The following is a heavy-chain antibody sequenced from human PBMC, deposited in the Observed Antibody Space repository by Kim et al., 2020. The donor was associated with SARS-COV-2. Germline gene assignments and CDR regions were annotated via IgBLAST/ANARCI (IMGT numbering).Heavy chain of an antibody. D-gene: IGHD2-2*01. CDR3: ASPFLPNYIVVVPAAMHYFQH. J-gene: IGHJ1*01. V-gene: IGHV4-39*01. Sequence: SETLSLTCTVSGGSISSSSYYWGWIRQPPGKGLEWIGSIYYSGSTYYNPSLKSRVTISVDTSKNQFSLKLSSVTAADTAVYYCASPFLPNYIVVVPAAMHYFQHWGQGTLVTVSS. CDR1: GGSISSSSYY. CDR2: IYYSGST.